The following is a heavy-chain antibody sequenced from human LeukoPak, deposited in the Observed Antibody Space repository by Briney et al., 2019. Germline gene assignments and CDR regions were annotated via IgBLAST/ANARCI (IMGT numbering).Heavy chain of an antibody. V-gene: IGHV3-74*01. CDR1: GFTFSNYW. J-gene: IGHJ4*02. Sequence: GGSLRLSCAASGFTFSNYWMHWVRQAPGKGLVWVSRINTDGNTTDYADSVKGRFTISRDNAKNTVYLQMSSLRAEDTGVYYCVSSGNSGHWGQGTLVTVSS. CDR2: INTDGNTT. D-gene: IGHD4-23*01. CDR3: VSSGNSGH.